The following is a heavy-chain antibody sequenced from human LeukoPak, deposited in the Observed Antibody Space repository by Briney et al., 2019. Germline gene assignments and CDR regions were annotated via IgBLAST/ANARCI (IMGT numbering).Heavy chain of an antibody. D-gene: IGHD1-1*01. Sequence: GALRLSWAAPGFPFSSLAMSWVRQAPGKGLGWVAFIRYDGSNKYYADSVKGRFTISRDNSKNMLYLQMNSLRAEDTAVYFCAKDKDPWKSTSISDFDYWGQGTLVTVSS. CDR1: GFPFSSLA. CDR2: IRYDGSNK. J-gene: IGHJ4*02. CDR3: AKDKDPWKSTSISDFDY. V-gene: IGHV3-30*02.